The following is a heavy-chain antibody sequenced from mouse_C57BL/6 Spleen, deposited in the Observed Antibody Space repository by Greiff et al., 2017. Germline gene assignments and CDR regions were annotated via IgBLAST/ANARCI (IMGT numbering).Heavy chain of an antibody. CDR3: ARAHYYGSSPFAY. CDR2: ISYDGSN. Sequence: VQLQQSGPGLVKPSQSLSLTCSVTGYSITSGYYWNWIRQFPGNKLEWMGYISYDGSNNYNPSLKNRISITRDTSKNQFFLKLNSVTTEDTATYYCARAHYYGSSPFAYWGQGTLVTVSA. J-gene: IGHJ3*01. D-gene: IGHD1-1*01. CDR1: GYSITSGYY. V-gene: IGHV3-6*01.